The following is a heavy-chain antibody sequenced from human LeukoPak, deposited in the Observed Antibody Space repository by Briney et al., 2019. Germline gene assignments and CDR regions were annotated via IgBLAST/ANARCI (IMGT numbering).Heavy chain of an antibody. Sequence: GESLKIPCTGSGDSFSNYWVAWVRQMPGKGLEWMGIIYPADSDTRYSPSFQGQVTISADKSITTAYLHWSSLKASDTAIYYCAREGSSSSPMDYWGQGTLVTVSS. CDR3: AREGSSSSPMDY. J-gene: IGHJ4*02. CDR1: GDSFSNYW. CDR2: IYPADSDT. D-gene: IGHD6-6*01. V-gene: IGHV5-51*01.